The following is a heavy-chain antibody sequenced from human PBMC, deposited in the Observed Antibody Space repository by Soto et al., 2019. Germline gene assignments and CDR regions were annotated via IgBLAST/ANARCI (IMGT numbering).Heavy chain of an antibody. V-gene: IGHV4-39*01. Sequence: QLQLQESGPGLVKPSETLSLNCTVSGGSISSSGYYWGWVRQPPGKGLEWIGSIHHSGSTYDNPSFKSRVTISVDTSKNHFSLKLSSVTAADTAVYYCARPLLRGGAMDVWGQGTTVTVSS. CDR1: GGSISSSGYY. D-gene: IGHD2-15*01. J-gene: IGHJ6*02. CDR2: IHHSGST. CDR3: ARPLLRGGAMDV.